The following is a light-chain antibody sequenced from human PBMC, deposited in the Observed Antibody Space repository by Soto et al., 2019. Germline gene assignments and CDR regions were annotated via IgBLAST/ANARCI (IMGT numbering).Light chain of an antibody. CDR1: QTFSRL. Sequence: DIQLTQSPPSVSASVGDRVTRTCRADQTFSRLLARYQQKPGKAPKLLIYAASTLVSGVPSRFSGSWAGTEFTLTISSLQDEDFAYYYCQQTNRFPLNFGGGTRVEI. CDR2: AAS. V-gene: IGKV1D-12*01. J-gene: IGKJ4*01. CDR3: QQTNRFPLN.